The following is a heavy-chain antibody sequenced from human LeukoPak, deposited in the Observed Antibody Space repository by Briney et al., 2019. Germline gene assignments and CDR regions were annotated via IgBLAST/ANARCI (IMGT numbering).Heavy chain of an antibody. J-gene: IGHJ3*02. D-gene: IGHD1-26*01. CDR1: GYSISSGYY. CDR2: IYHSGST. V-gene: IGHV4-38-2*01. Sequence: KPSETLSLTCAVSGYSISSGYYWGWIRQPPGKGLEWIGSIYHSGSTYYNPSLKSRVTISVDTSKNQFSLKLSSVTAADTAVYCCAARLLGHAFDIWGQGTMVTVSS. CDR3: AARLLGHAFDI.